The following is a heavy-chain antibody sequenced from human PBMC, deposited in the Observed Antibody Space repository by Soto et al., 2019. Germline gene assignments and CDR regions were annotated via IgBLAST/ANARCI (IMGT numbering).Heavy chain of an antibody. V-gene: IGHV4-4*02. CDR2: IYHSGST. CDR1: GGSISSSNW. CDR3: ARSDFWSGYDY. Sequence: LSLTCAVSGGSISSSNWWSWVRQPPGKVLEWIGDIYHSGSTNYNPSLKSRVTISVDKSKNQFSLKLSSVTAAYTAVYYCARSDFWSGYDYWGQGTLVTVSS. J-gene: IGHJ4*02. D-gene: IGHD3-3*01.